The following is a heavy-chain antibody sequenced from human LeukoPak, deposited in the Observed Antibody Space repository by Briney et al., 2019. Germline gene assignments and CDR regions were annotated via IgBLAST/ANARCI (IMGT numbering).Heavy chain of an antibody. D-gene: IGHD6-6*01. CDR2: IYYSGST. J-gene: IGHJ4*02. V-gene: IGHV4-39*07. Sequence: SETLSLTCTVSGGSISSSSYYWGWIRQPPGKGLEWIGSIYYSGSTYYNPSLKSRVTISVDTSKNQFSLKLSSVTAVDTAVYYCARVGSSSTARALDYWGQGTLVTVSS. CDR1: GGSISSSSYY. CDR3: ARVGSSSTARALDY.